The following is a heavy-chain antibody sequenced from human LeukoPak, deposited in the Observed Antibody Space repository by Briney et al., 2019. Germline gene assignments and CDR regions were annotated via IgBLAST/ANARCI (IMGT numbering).Heavy chain of an antibody. V-gene: IGHV6-1*01. J-gene: IGHJ4*02. CDR3: ARNNPNSSGWYSFDS. D-gene: IGHD6-19*01. Sequence: SQTLSLTCAISGDSVSSNTAAWNWIRQSPSRGLEWLGRTYYRSKWYDDYAVFVKSRIIINPDPSKNQFYLQLNSVTPEDTAVYYCARNNPNSSGWYSFDSWGQGTLVTVSS. CDR2: TYYRSKWYD. CDR1: GDSVSSNTAA.